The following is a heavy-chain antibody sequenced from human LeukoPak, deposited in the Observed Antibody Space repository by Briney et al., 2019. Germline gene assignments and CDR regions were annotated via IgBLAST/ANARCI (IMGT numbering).Heavy chain of an antibody. Sequence: TSEILSLTCTVSGGSISSYYWSWIRQPPGGGLEWIGYIYYSGSTNYNPSLKRRVTISLDTSKSQFSLKLRSVTAADTAVYYCARSGLDSRYYFGMDVWGQGTTVTVSS. J-gene: IGHJ6*02. CDR2: IYYSGST. V-gene: IGHV4-59*01. CDR3: ARSGLDSRYYFGMDV. D-gene: IGHD5-12*01. CDR1: GGSISSYY.